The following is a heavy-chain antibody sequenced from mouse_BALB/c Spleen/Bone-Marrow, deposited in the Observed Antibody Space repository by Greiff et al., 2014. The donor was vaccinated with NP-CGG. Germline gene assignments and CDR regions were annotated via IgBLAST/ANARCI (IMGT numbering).Heavy chain of an antibody. CDR3: ARQLYGNYAY. V-gene: IGHV1S30*01. CDR2: INPYNGGT. J-gene: IGHJ3*01. Sequence: EVQVVESGPELVKPGPSVKISCKASGYSFTGYYMHWVKQSHGKSLEWIGEINPYNGGTSYNQKFKGKATLTVDTSSSTAFMELHSLTSEDSLVYCCARQLYGNYAYWGQGTLVTVSA. D-gene: IGHD2-10*02. CDR1: GYSFTGYY.